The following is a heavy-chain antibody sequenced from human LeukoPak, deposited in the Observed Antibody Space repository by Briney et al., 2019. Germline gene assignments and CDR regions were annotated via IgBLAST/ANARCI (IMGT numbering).Heavy chain of an antibody. CDR1: GGSISGYY. Sequence: SETLSLTCTVSGGSISGYYWSWIRQPPGKGLEWIGYIRYSGTTNYSPSLKSRATISVDTSKNQSSLNLISVTAADTAIYYCARVSSGGYFHTYYFDYWGQGTLVTVSS. V-gene: IGHV4-59*01. D-gene: IGHD3-22*01. CDR2: IRYSGTT. J-gene: IGHJ4*02. CDR3: ARVSSGGYFHTYYFDY.